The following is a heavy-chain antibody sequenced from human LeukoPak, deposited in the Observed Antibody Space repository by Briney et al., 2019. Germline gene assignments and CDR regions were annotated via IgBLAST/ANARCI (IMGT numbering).Heavy chain of an antibody. V-gene: IGHV1-18*01. Sequence: VASVKVSCTASGYTFTSYGISWVRQAPGQGLEWMGWISAYNGNTNYAQKLQGRVTMTTDTSTSTAYMELRSLRSDDTAVYYCARDCPSGYYFDYWGQGTLVTVSS. CDR2: ISAYNGNT. J-gene: IGHJ4*02. CDR3: ARDCPSGYYFDY. CDR1: GYTFTSYG. D-gene: IGHD3-22*01.